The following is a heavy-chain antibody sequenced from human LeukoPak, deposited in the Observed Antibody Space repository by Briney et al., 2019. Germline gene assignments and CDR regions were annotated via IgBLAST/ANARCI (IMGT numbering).Heavy chain of an antibody. CDR2: ISSSGSTI. CDR1: GFTFSSYE. V-gene: IGHV3-48*03. D-gene: IGHD6-19*01. CDR3: AGFGYSSRWRDHGHDAFDI. Sequence: GGSLRLSCAASGFTFSSYEMNWVRQAPGKGLEWVSYISSSGSTIYYADSVKGRFTISRDHAKNSVYLQMTSLGPEDTAVYYCAGFGYSSRWRDHGHDAFDIWGQGTMVRVPS. J-gene: IGHJ3*02.